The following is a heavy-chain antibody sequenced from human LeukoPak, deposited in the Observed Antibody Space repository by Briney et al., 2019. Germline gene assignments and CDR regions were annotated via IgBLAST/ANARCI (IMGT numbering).Heavy chain of an antibody. D-gene: IGHD3-22*01. CDR2: IRYDGSNK. Sequence: PGGSLRLSCAASGFTFSSYGRHWVRQPPGKGLEWVAFIRYDGSNKYYADSVKGRFTISRGNSKNTLYLQMNSLRAEDTAVYYCANPYYDSSGYPAAFDYWGQGTLVTVSS. CDR3: ANPYYDSSGYPAAFDY. CDR1: GFTFSSYG. J-gene: IGHJ4*02. V-gene: IGHV3-30*02.